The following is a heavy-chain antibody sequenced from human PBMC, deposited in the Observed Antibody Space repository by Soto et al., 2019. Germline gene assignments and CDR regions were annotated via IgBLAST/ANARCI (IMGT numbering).Heavy chain of an antibody. J-gene: IGHJ3*01. CDR2: IRLDGIEK. CDR1: GFTFRDYW. V-gene: IGHV3-7*03. Sequence: EVQLVESGGGLVQPGGSLRLSCVASGFTFRDYWMSWVRQSPGKGLEWVANIRLDGIEKYYVDSVKGRFTISRDNAKNSLRLEMNSLRDEDTAVYYCARGQSLHFWGQGTIITVSA. CDR3: ARGQSLHF.